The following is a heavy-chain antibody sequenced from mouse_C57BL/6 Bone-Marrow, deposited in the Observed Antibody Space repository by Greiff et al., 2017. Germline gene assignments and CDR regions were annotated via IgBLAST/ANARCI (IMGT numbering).Heavy chain of an antibody. J-gene: IGHJ2*01. V-gene: IGHV1-55*01. CDR2: IYPGSGST. Sequence: QVQLQQPGAELVKPGASVKMSCKASGYTFTSYWITWVKQRPGQGLEWIGDIYPGSGSTNYNEKFKSKATLTVDTSSSTAYMQLSSLTSEDSAVYYCARNQDYYGSDYFDYWGQGTTLTVSS. CDR3: ARNQDYYGSDYFDY. D-gene: IGHD1-1*01. CDR1: GYTFTSYW.